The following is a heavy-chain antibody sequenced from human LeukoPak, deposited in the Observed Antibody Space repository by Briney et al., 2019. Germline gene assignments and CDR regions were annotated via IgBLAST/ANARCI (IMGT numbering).Heavy chain of an antibody. Sequence: SETLSLTCSVSGYSISSGYYWGWIRQPPGKRLEWVGSISSSGNTYYNPTLKSRVTISVDTSKNQFSLKLSSVTAADTAVYYCASLVVPAAIIDIGWYFDLWGRGTLVTVSS. CDR3: ASLVVPAAIIDIGWYFDL. CDR2: ISSSGNT. V-gene: IGHV4-38-2*02. D-gene: IGHD2-2*02. CDR1: GYSISSGYY. J-gene: IGHJ2*01.